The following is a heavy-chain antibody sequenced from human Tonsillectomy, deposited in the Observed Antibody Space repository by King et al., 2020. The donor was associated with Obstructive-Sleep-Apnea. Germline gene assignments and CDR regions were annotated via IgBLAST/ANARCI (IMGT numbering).Heavy chain of an antibody. CDR2: IYSGGST. CDR3: ARDPGPGGGFEWELLGN. J-gene: IGHJ4*02. D-gene: IGHD1-26*01. CDR1: GFTVSSNY. Sequence: VQLVESGGGLVQPGGSLRLSCAASGFTVSSNYMSWVRQAPGKGLEWVSVIYSGGSTYYADSVKGRFTISRDNSKNTLYLQMNSLRAEDTAVYYCARDPGPGGGFEWELLGNWGQGTLVTVSS. V-gene: IGHV3-66*01.